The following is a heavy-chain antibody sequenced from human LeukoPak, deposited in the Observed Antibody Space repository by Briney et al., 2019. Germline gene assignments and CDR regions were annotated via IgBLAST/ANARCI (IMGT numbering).Heavy chain of an antibody. CDR1: GFNFSSYT. V-gene: IGHV3-21*01. J-gene: IGHJ4*02. CDR2: IRSSSSYI. Sequence: PGGSLTLSCAASGFNFSSYTMNWVRQAPGKGLEWVSSIRSSSSYICYADSVKGRFTMSRDNAKDSLYLQMNSLRAEDTAVYYCARVWGSSAPYYWGQGTLVTVSS. D-gene: IGHD6-6*01. CDR3: ARVWGSSAPYY.